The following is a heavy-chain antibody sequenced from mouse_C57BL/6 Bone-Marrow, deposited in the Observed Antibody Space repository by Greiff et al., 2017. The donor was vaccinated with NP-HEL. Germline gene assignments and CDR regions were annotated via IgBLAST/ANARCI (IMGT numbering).Heavy chain of an antibody. D-gene: IGHD2-4*01. CDR3: ARPLYYDYEGWYFDV. Sequence: EVKVVESGGGLVQPGGSLKLSCAASGIDFSRYWMSWVRRAPGKGLEWIGEINPDSSTINYAPSLKDKFIISRDNAKNTLYLQMSKVRSEDTALYYCARPLYYDYEGWYFDVWGTGTTVTVSS. J-gene: IGHJ1*03. CDR1: GIDFSRYW. V-gene: IGHV4-1*01. CDR2: INPDSSTI.